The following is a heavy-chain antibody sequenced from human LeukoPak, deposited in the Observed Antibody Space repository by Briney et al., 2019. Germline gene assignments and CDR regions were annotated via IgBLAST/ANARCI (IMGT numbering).Heavy chain of an antibody. CDR3: AREMADILTGYYPYNWFDP. J-gene: IGHJ5*02. V-gene: IGHV3-48*01. D-gene: IGHD3-9*01. CDR1: GFTFSSYS. CDR2: ISSSSSTI. Sequence: GGSLRLSCAASGFTFSSYSMNWVRQAPGKGLEWVSYISSSSSTICYADSVKGRFTISRDNAKNTLYLQMNSLRAEDTAVYYCAREMADILTGYYPYNWFDPWGQGTLVTVSS.